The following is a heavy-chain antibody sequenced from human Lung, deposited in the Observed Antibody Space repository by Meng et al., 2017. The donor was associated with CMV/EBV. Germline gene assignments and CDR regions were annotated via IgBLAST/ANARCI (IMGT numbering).Heavy chain of an antibody. V-gene: IGHV4-4*02. J-gene: IGHJ4*02. CDR3: ARVGAYCGGDCYHPR. CDR1: GGPLSSRNW. D-gene: IGHD2-21*02. Sequence: QESGPGLVKPSGTLSRPCAVAGGPLSSRNWWSWVRQPPGKRLQLIGEIYHSGSTNYNPSLKSRVTISVDESKNQFSLRLSSVTAADTAVYYCARVGAYCGGDCYHPRWGQGTLVTVSS. CDR2: IYHSGST.